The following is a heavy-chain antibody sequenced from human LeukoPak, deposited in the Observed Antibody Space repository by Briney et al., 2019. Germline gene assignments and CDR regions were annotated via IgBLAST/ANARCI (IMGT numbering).Heavy chain of an antibody. V-gene: IGHV3-30*14. CDR2: ISYDGNTI. Sequence: GGSLRLSCAASEFTFSNYALHWVRQAPGKGLQWVAVISYDGNTIHYADSVKGRLIISRDTSKNTLYLQMNSLRAEDTAVYYCASRALAGEFDYWGQGTLVTVSS. CDR1: EFTFSNYA. CDR3: ASRALAGEFDY. D-gene: IGHD1-1*01. J-gene: IGHJ4*02.